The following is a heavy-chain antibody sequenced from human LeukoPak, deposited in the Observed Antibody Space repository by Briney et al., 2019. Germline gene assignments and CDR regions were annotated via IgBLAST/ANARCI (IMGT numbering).Heavy chain of an antibody. Sequence: ASVKVSCKASGYTFINYGFTWVRQAPGQGLEWMGWISGYNGNTNYLQKFQGRVTMTTGTSTNTVYMELRSLSSDDTAVYYCARVSTNSRVGGYDPQWYFDLWGRGTLVTVSS. V-gene: IGHV1-18*04. CDR2: ISGYNGNT. J-gene: IGHJ2*01. CDR3: ARVSTNSRVGGYDPQWYFDL. D-gene: IGHD5-12*01. CDR1: GYTFINYG.